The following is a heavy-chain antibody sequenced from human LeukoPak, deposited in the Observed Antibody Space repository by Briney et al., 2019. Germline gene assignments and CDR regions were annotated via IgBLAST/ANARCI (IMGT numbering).Heavy chain of an antibody. D-gene: IGHD4-17*01. CDR1: GGSISSYY. V-gene: IGHV4-59*01. J-gene: IGHJ4*02. CDR2: IYYSGST. CDR3: ARVVADDYGDYGVDY. Sequence: SETLSLTCTVSGGSISSYYWSWIRQPPGKGLEWIGYIYYSGSTNYNPSLKSRVTISVDTSKNQFSLKLSSVAAADTAVYYCARVVADDYGDYGVDYWGQGTLVTVSS.